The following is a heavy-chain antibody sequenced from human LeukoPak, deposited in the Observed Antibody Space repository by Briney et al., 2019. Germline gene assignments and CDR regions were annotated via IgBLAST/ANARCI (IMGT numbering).Heavy chain of an antibody. CDR2: IWYDGNNK. V-gene: IGHV3-33*06. CDR3: AKSYDNHNWYFHL. J-gene: IGHJ2*01. D-gene: IGHD3-10*01. CDR1: GFTFSTYG. Sequence: GGSLRLSCAASGFTFSTYGMNWVRQAPGKGLEWVAIIWYDGNNKYYADSVEGRFTISRDNSKNTLYVQMNTLRDDDTAVYYCAKSYDNHNWYFHLWGRGTLVTVSS.